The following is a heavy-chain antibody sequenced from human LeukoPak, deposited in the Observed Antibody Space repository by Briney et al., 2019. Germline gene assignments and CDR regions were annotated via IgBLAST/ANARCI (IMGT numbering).Heavy chain of an antibody. Sequence: ASAKVSCKASGYTITSYDINWVRQATGQGLEWMGWMNPNSGNTGYAQKFQGRVTITRNTSISTAYMELSSLRSEDTAVYYCASPIAVTTAFDYWGQGTLVTVSS. D-gene: IGHD4-17*01. CDR3: ASPIAVTTAFDY. CDR1: GYTITSYD. V-gene: IGHV1-8*03. CDR2: MNPNSGNT. J-gene: IGHJ4*02.